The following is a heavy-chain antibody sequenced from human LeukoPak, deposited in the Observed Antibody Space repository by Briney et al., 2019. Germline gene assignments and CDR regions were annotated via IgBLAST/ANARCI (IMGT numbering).Heavy chain of an antibody. D-gene: IGHD6-19*01. V-gene: IGHV4-34*01. CDR1: GGSFSGYY. Sequence: SSETLSLTCAVYGGSFSGYYWSWIRQPPGKGLEWIGEINHSGSTNYNPSLKSRVTISVDTSKNQFSLKLSSVTAADTAVYYCATTSHWYSSGWYVDWFDPWGQGTLVTVSS. CDR3: ATTSHWYSSGWYVDWFDP. CDR2: INHSGST. J-gene: IGHJ5*02.